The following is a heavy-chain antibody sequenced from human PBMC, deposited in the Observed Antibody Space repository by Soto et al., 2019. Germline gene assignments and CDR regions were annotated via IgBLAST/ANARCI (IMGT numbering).Heavy chain of an antibody. CDR2: IHNSGRT. J-gene: IGHJ3*02. D-gene: IGHD3-22*01. CDR1: GCSISSFY. V-gene: IGHV4-59*01. CDR3: ARYCDYASSGYNSDGFDI. Sequence: PSETLSLTCRVSGCSISSFYWSWIRQSPGKGLEWIGHIHNSGRTNYNPSLKSRVTISKHTSKNQFSLKLSSVTAADTAVYYCARYCDYASSGYNSDGFDIWGQGTMVTVSS.